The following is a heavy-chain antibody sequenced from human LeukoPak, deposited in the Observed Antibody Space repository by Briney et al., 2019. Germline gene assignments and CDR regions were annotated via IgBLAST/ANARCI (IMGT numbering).Heavy chain of an antibody. CDR3: ARGDFRGAPDY. Sequence: SETLSLTCTVSGGSISTSSYYWGWVRQPPGKGLEWIGNIFYSGSTNYNPSLKSRVTISVDTSKNQFSLKLSSVTAADTAVYYCARGDFRGAPDYWGQGTLVTVSS. J-gene: IGHJ4*02. CDR2: IFYSGST. V-gene: IGHV4-39*07. D-gene: IGHD3-10*01. CDR1: GGSISTSSYY.